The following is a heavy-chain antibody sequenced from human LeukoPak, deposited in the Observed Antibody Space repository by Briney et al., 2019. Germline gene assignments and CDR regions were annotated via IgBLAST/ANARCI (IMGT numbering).Heavy chain of an antibody. CDR3: ARVLIDSSGWYHFDS. V-gene: IGHV4-59*01. CDR2: IQYNGNT. CDR1: GGSISGYY. J-gene: IGHJ4*02. D-gene: IGHD6-19*01. Sequence: SETLSLTCTVSGGSISGYYWSWIRQPPGKGLEWIGLIQYNGNTNYNPSLKSRITISVDTSNNDFSLNVRSVTAADTAVYYCARVLIDSSGWYHFDSWGQGTLVTVSS.